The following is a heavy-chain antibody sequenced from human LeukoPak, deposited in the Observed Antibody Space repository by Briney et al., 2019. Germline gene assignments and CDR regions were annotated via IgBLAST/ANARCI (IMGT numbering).Heavy chain of an antibody. V-gene: IGHV1-2*02. Sequence: VASVKVSRKASGYTFTGYYMHWVRQAPGQGLEWMGWINPNSGGTNYAQKFQGRVTMTRDTSISTAYMELSRLRSDDTAVYYCARDLERAAYCSGGSCYSAFDYWGQRTLVTVSS. J-gene: IGHJ4*02. D-gene: IGHD2-15*01. CDR3: ARDLERAAYCSGGSCYSAFDY. CDR2: INPNSGGT. CDR1: GYTFTGYY.